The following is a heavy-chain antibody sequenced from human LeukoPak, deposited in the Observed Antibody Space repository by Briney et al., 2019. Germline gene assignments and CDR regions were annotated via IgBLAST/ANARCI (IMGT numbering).Heavy chain of an antibody. CDR2: IHISGST. Sequence: SETLSLTCTVSGASISSYYWSWIRQPAGKGLEWIGRIHISGSTNYNASLKSQVSISIDTSKNQFSLRLTSVTAADTAVYYCARQTGSGLFILPGGQGTLVTVSS. J-gene: IGHJ4*02. D-gene: IGHD3/OR15-3a*01. CDR1: GASISSYY. V-gene: IGHV4-4*07. CDR3: ARQTGSGLFILP.